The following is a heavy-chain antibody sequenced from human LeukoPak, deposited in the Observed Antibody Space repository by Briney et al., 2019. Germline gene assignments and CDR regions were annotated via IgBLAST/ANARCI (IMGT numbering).Heavy chain of an antibody. J-gene: IGHJ4*02. V-gene: IGHV3-30*19. CDR2: ISYDGNNN. CDR1: GFTFSTYG. Sequence: GGSLRLSCTASGFTFSTYGMHWVRQAPGKGLEWVAVISYDGNNNYYADSVKGRFTISRDNSKNTLYLQMNSLRTEDTAVYYCARDLGDIVTNPPTKDWGQGTLVTVSS. D-gene: IGHD5-12*01. CDR3: ARDLGDIVTNPPTKD.